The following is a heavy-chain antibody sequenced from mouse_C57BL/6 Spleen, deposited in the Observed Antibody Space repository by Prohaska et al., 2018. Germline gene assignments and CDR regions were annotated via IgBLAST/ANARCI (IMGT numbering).Heavy chain of an antibody. CDR2: INPDSITI. CDR3: ASNWDVGFAY. V-gene: IGHV4-1*01. CDR1: GIDFSRYW. J-gene: IGHJ3*01. Sequence: EVKLLQSGGGPVQPGGSLKLSCAASGIDFSRYWMSWVRRAPGKGLEWIGEINPDSITINYGTSLKDKFIISRDNAKKTLYLQMSKVRAEDTALDDCASNWDVGFAYWGQGTLVTVSA. D-gene: IGHD4-1*02.